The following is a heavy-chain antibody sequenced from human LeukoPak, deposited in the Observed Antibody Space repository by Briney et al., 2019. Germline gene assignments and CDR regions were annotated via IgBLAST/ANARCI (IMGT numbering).Heavy chain of an antibody. D-gene: IGHD3-10*01. Sequence: SGGSLRLSCAASGFTFSSYWMNWVRQAPGKGLVWVSRINSDGSSTSYADSVKGRFTISRDNAKNTLYLQMNSLRAEDTAVYYCARDAASGMVRGVPTYWGQGTLVTVSS. CDR2: INSDGSST. V-gene: IGHV3-74*01. CDR3: ARDAASGMVRGVPTY. J-gene: IGHJ4*02. CDR1: GFTFSSYW.